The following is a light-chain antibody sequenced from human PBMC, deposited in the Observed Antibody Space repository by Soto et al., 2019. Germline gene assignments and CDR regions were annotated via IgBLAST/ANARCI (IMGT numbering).Light chain of an antibody. CDR3: QQYNSYPS. V-gene: IGKV1-5*03. J-gene: IGKJ1*01. CDR1: QSISSW. CDR2: KAS. Sequence: DIQMTQSPSTLSASVGDRVTITCRASQSISSWLAWYQQKPGKAPKLLIYKASSLESGVPSRFSGSGSGTEFTLTISSLQPDDFATYYCQQYNSYPSFGQVTTVEIK.